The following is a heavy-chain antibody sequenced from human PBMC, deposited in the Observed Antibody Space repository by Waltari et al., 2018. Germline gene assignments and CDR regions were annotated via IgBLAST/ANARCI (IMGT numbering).Heavy chain of an antibody. CDR3: ARDFYCSDGRCTDY. CDR1: GFNFGSYS. CDR2: ISDGSDYS. D-gene: IGHD2-15*01. J-gene: IGHJ4*02. V-gene: IGHV3-21*01. Sequence: EVQLVESGGGLVKPGGSLRLSCVVSGFNFGSYSMNWVGQAPGKGLEWVSYISDGSDYSYYADSVKGRFTISRDNAKNSLYLQMNRLRPDDTAVYYCARDFYCSDGRCTDYWGQGTLVTVSS.